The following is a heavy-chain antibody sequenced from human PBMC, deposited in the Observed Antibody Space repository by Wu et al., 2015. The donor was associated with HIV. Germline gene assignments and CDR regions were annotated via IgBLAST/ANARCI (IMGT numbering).Heavy chain of an antibody. J-gene: IGHJ4*02. D-gene: IGHD2-2*01. Sequence: QVQLVQSGAEVKKPGASVKVSCKASGYTFTGYYMHWVRQAPGQGLEWMGWINPNSGGTNYAQKFQGRVTMTRDTSISTAYMELSRLRSDDTAVYYCARDKGYCSSTSCREFDYWGQGTLVTVSS. CDR3: ARDKGYCSSTSCREFDY. CDR1: GYTFTGYY. V-gene: IGHV1-2*02. CDR2: INPNSGGT.